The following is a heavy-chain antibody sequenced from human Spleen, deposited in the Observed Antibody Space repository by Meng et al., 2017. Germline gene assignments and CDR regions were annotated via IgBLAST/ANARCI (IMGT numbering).Heavy chain of an antibody. CDR2: IIPILGIA. J-gene: IGHJ4*02. Sequence: SVKVSCKASGGTFSSYTISWVRQAPGQGLEWMGRIIPILGIANYAQKFQGRVTITADESTSTAYMELSSLRSEDTAVYYCARATYSSGWYYFDYWGQGTLVTVSS. V-gene: IGHV1-69*02. CDR1: GGTFSSYT. CDR3: ARATYSSGWYYFDY. D-gene: IGHD6-19*01.